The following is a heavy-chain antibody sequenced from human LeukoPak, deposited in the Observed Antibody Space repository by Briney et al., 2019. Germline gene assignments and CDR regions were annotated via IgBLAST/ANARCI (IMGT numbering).Heavy chain of an antibody. Sequence: PSETLSLTCAVYGGSFSGFYWSWIRQPPGKGLEWIGEISPSGTTYYNPSLESRVTVSVDTSKSQFSLRLSSVTAADTAVYYCARGGLDTKRGGYFDFWGQGILVTVSS. J-gene: IGHJ4*02. D-gene: IGHD5-18*01. CDR1: GGSFSGFY. V-gene: IGHV4-34*01. CDR3: ARGGLDTKRGGYFDF. CDR2: ISPSGTT.